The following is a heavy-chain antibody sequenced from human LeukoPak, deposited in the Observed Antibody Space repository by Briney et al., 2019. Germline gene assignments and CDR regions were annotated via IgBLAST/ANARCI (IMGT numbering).Heavy chain of an antibody. CDR3: ATIPYLDLVRY. Sequence: ASVKASCKVSGYTFTDYYMHWVQQAPGKGLEWMGLVDPEDGETIYAEKFQGRVTITADTSTDTAYMELSSLRSEDSAVYYCATIPYLDLVRYWGQGTLVTVSS. CDR1: GYTFTDYY. V-gene: IGHV1-69-2*01. D-gene: IGHD1-1*01. J-gene: IGHJ4*02. CDR2: VDPEDGET.